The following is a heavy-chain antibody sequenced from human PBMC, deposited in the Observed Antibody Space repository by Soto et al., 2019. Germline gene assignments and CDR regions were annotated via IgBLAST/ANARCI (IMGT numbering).Heavy chain of an antibody. D-gene: IGHD3-3*01. J-gene: IGHJ4*02. Sequence: ASETLSLTCTVSGGSISSYYWSWIRQPPGKGLEWIGYIYYSGSTNYNPSLKSRVTISVDTSKNQFSLKLSSVTAADTAVYYCVRGRYYDFWSGCYFDYWGQGTLVTVSS. CDR3: VRGRYYDFWSGCYFDY. V-gene: IGHV4-59*01. CDR2: IYYSGST. CDR1: GGSISSYY.